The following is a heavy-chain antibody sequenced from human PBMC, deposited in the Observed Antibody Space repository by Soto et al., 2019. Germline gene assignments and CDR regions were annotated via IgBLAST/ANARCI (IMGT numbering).Heavy chain of an antibody. V-gene: IGHV3-73*01. Sequence: EVQLVESGGGLVQPGESLKLSCAASGFTFSGSAMHWARQASGKGLEWVGRIRSKANSYATAYAASVKGRFTISRDDSKNTAYLQMNSLKTEDTAVYYCAACGVDGSLFHYWGQGTLVTVSS. CDR3: AACGVDGSLFHY. D-gene: IGHD2-21*02. CDR1: GFTFSGSA. J-gene: IGHJ4*02. CDR2: IRSKANSYAT.